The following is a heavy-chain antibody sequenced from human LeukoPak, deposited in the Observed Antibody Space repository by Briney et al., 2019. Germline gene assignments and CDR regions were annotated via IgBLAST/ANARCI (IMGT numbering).Heavy chain of an antibody. CDR2: IYYSGST. CDR1: GGSISTGSYY. CDR3: ARAGYSSGYLIDY. Sequence: SQTLSLTCTVSGGSISTGSYYWGWIRQPPGKGLEWIGSIYYSGSTYYNPSLKSRVTISVDTSKNQFSLKLSSVTAADTAVYYCARAGYSSGYLIDYWGQGTLVIVSS. V-gene: IGHV4-39*07. D-gene: IGHD3-22*01. J-gene: IGHJ4*02.